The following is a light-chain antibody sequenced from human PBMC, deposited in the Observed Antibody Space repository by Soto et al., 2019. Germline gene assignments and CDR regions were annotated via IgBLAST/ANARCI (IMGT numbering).Light chain of an antibody. CDR2: DAS. V-gene: IGKV1-39*01. CDR3: QQSYITPLT. CDR1: QSISTH. J-gene: IGKJ4*01. Sequence: DIQMTQSPSSLSASVGDRVSITCRASQSISTHLSWYQQKPGKAPKLLIYDASKLQTGVPSRFSGSGSGTHFTFTISNLQPEDIATYYCQQSYITPLTFGGGTKVDIK.